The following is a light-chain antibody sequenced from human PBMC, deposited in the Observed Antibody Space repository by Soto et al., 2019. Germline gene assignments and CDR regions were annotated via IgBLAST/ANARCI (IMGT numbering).Light chain of an antibody. V-gene: IGKV4-1*01. J-gene: IGKJ1*01. Sequence: DIVLTQSPDSLAVSLGERATINCKSSQSLLWSSNNKNYLAWYQQKPGQPPKLLIYWASTRESGVPDRFSGSASGTDFTLTISSLQAEDVAVYYCQQFYSSPRTFGQGTKVEIK. CDR1: QSLLWSSNNKNY. CDR3: QQFYSSPRT. CDR2: WAS.